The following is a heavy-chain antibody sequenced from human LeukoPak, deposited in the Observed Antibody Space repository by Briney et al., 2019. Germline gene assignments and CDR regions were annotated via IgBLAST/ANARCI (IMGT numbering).Heavy chain of an antibody. CDR3: AKGGGFCSGTSCPPNTFDY. Sequence: GGSLRLSCAASGFTFSNYAINWVRQAPGKGLEWVSTITGSGGSTYYADSVKGRFTISRDNSKNTLYLLMNTLRAEDTAIYYCAKGGGFCSGTSCPPNTFDYWGQGTLVTVSS. D-gene: IGHD2-2*01. CDR1: GFTFSNYA. CDR2: ITGSGGST. V-gene: IGHV3-23*01. J-gene: IGHJ4*02.